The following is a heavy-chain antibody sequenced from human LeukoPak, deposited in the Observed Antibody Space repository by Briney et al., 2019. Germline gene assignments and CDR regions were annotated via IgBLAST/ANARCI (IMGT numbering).Heavy chain of an antibody. D-gene: IGHD3-22*01. CDR1: GGTLSSYA. CDR2: IIPILGIA. V-gene: IGHV1-69*04. CDR3: ARGTYYYDSSGYSDFDY. Sequence: ASVKVSCKASGGTLSSYAISWVRQAPGQGLEWMGRIIPILGIANYAQKFQGRVTITADKSTSTAYMELSSLRSEDTAVYYCARGTYYYDSSGYSDFDYWGQGTLVTVSS. J-gene: IGHJ4*02.